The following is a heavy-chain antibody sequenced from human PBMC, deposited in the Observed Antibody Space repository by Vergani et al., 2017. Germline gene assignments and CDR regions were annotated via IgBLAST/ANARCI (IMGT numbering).Heavy chain of an antibody. CDR1: GFTFDDYG. J-gene: IGHJ4*02. V-gene: IGHV3-20*04. D-gene: IGHD3-9*01. CDR2: INWNGGST. Sequence: EVQLVESGGGVVRPGGSLRLSCAASGFTFDDYGMSWVRQAPGKGLEWVSGINWNGGSTGYADSVKGRFTISRDNSKNTLYLQMNSLRAEDTAVYYCAKAMPYYDILTGGVDFDYWGQGTLVTVSS. CDR3: AKAMPYYDILTGGVDFDY.